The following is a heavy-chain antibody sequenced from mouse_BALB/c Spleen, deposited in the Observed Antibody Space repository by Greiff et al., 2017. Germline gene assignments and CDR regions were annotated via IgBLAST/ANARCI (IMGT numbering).Heavy chain of an antibody. J-gene: IGHJ3*01. CDR1: GYAFSSYW. D-gene: IGHD4-1*01. CDR3: ARELDWDGFAY. Sequence: QVQLKQSGAELVRPGSSVKISCKASGYAFSSYWMNWVKQRPGQGLEWIGQIYPGDGDTNYNGKFKGKATLTADKSSSTAYMQLSSLTSEDSAVYFCARELDWDGFAYWGQGTLVTVSA. CDR2: IYPGDGDT. V-gene: IGHV1-80*01.